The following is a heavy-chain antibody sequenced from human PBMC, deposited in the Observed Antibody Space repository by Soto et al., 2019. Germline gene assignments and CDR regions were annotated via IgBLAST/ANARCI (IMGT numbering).Heavy chain of an antibody. D-gene: IGHD3-3*01. CDR3: AREGIFGVVITHYYYYGLEV. CDR1: GFTFSSYA. V-gene: IGHV3-64*04. Sequence: VQLVESGGGLVQPGGSLRLSCSASGFTFSSYAMHWVRQAPGKGLEYVSAISSNGGSTYYADSVKGRFTISRDNSKNTLYLQMNSLRAEDTAEYYCAREGIFGVVITHYYYYGLEVWGQGTTVTVSS. CDR2: ISSNGGST. J-gene: IGHJ6*02.